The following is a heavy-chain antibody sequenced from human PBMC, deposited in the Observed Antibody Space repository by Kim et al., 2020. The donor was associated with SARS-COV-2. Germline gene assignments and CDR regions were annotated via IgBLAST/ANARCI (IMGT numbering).Heavy chain of an antibody. CDR1: GGSLSGYY. Sequence: SETLSLTCSVFGGSLSGYYWTWIREAPGKGLEWIGEIDHSGTIFYNPSLKSRVTILGDTSNNEVSLKLNSVTAAGTAVYYCARHLMDWGQGTPVTVSS. V-gene: IGHV4-34*01. CDR3: ARHLMD. J-gene: IGHJ4*02. CDR2: IDHSGTI.